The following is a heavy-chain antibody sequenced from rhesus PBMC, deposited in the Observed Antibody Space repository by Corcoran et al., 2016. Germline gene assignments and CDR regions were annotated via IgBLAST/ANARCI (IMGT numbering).Heavy chain of an antibody. CDR1: GGSISDSYR. V-gene: IGHV4S10*01. CDR3: ARGLYSGYTMYYFDY. D-gene: IGHD5-24*01. CDR2: INRSSTSP. J-gene: IGHJ4*01. Sequence: QVQLQESGPGVVKPSETLSLPCAVSGGSISDSYRWSRIRQPPGKGLEWIGYINRSSTSPTSNPSLKSRVTISKDTSKNQFSFKLSSVTAADTAVYYCARGLYSGYTMYYFDYWGQGVLVTVSS.